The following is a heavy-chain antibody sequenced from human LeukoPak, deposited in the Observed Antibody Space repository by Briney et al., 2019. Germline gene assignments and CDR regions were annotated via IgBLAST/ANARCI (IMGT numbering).Heavy chain of an antibody. V-gene: IGHV4-38-2*02. J-gene: IGHJ5*02. CDR2: IYTSGST. CDR1: GYSISSGYY. D-gene: IGHD3-22*01. Sequence: SETLSLTCAVSGYSISSGYYWGWIRQPPGKGLEWIGRIYTSGSTNYNPSLKSRVTISVDTSKNRFSLKLSSVTAADTAVYYCARDRPGGYYDSSVNWFDPWGQGTLVTVSS. CDR3: ARDRPGGYYDSSVNWFDP.